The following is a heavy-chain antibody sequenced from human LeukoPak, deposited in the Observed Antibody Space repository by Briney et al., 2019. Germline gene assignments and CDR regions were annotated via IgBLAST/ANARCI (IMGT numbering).Heavy chain of an antibody. D-gene: IGHD3-22*01. CDR2: ISAYNGNT. J-gene: IGHJ4*02. CDR3: ARHPLYYYDSSGYNDY. Sequence: ASVKVSCKASGYTFTSYGISWVRQAPGQGLEWMGWISAYNGNTNYAQKLQGRVTMTTDTSTSTAYMALSSLRSDHTAVYYCARHPLYYYDSSGYNDYWGQGTLVTVSS. CDR1: GYTFTSYG. V-gene: IGHV1-18*01.